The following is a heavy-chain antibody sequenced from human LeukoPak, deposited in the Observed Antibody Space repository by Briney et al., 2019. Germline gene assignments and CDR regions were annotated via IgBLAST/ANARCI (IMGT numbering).Heavy chain of an antibody. Sequence: SETLSLTCTVSGGSISSSSFYWGWIRQPPGKGLEWIGSFYDSGSTYYNPSLKSRVTISVETSKNQFSLKLTSVTAADTAVYFCARVWAYCGGDCYYKAFDIWGQGTMVAVSS. D-gene: IGHD2-21*02. CDR1: GGSISSSSFY. V-gene: IGHV4-39*07. CDR2: FYDSGST. CDR3: ARVWAYCGGDCYYKAFDI. J-gene: IGHJ3*02.